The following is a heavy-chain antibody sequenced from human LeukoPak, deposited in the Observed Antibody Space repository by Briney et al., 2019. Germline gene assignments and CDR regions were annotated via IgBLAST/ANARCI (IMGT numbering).Heavy chain of an antibody. J-gene: IGHJ4*02. Sequence: SQTLSLTCAVSGGSISSGGYSWSWIRQPPGKGLEWIGYIYHSGSTYYNPSLKSRVTISVDRSKNQFSLKLSSVTAADTAVYYRARGGGSYYLGEFDYRGQGTLVTVSS. V-gene: IGHV4-30-2*01. CDR2: IYHSGST. CDR3: ARGGGSYYLGEFDY. CDR1: GGSISSGGYS. D-gene: IGHD1-26*01.